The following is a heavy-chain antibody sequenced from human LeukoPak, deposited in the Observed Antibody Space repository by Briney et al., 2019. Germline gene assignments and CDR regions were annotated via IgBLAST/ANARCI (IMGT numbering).Heavy chain of an antibody. V-gene: IGHV4-34*01. CDR1: GGSFSGYY. J-gene: IGHJ4*02. CDR3: ARGEGGCSSTSCYTYPFDY. CDR2: INHSGST. Sequence: SETLSLTCAVYGGSFSGYYWSWIRQPPGKGLEWIGEINHSGSTNYNPSLQSRVTLSVDTSKNQFSLKLRSVTAADTAVYYCARGEGGCSSTSCYTYPFDYWGQGTLVTVSS. D-gene: IGHD2-2*02.